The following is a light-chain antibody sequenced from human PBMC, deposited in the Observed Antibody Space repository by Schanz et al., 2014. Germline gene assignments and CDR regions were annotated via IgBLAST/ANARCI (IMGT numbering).Light chain of an antibody. J-gene: IGKJ4*01. Sequence: EIVLTQSPGTLSLSPGERATLSCRASQSVSSSYLAWYQQKPGQAPRLLIYGASNRVTGIPARFSGSGSETDFTLTISSLEPEDFAVYYCQQRSNWPLTFGGGTKVEIK. V-gene: IGKV3D-20*02. CDR1: QSVSSSY. CDR3: QQRSNWPLT. CDR2: GAS.